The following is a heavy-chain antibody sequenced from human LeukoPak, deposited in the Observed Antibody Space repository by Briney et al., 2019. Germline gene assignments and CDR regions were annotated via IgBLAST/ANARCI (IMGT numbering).Heavy chain of an antibody. D-gene: IGHD6-19*01. CDR1: GFTFSSYA. CDR2: ISGSGGST. V-gene: IGHV3-23*01. Sequence: GGSLRLSCAASGFTFSSYAMSWVRQAPGKGLEWVSGISGSGGSTYYTDSVKGRFTISRDNAKSSLYLQMNSLRAEDTAVYYCARFLTVAVVPQRVDCWGQGTLVTVSS. CDR3: ARFLTVAVVPQRVDC. J-gene: IGHJ4*02.